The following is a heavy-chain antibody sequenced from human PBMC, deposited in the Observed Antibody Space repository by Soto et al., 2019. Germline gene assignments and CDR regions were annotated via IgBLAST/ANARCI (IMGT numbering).Heavy chain of an antibody. Sequence: SVKVSCKASGGTFSSYAISWVRLAPGQGPEWMGGIIPILGTANYAQKFQGRVTITADESTSTAYMELSSLRSEDTAVYYCASPGGYCSGGSCVDAFDIWGQGTMATVSS. CDR2: IIPILGTA. J-gene: IGHJ3*02. CDR1: GGTFSSYA. D-gene: IGHD2-15*01. CDR3: ASPGGYCSGGSCVDAFDI. V-gene: IGHV1-69*13.